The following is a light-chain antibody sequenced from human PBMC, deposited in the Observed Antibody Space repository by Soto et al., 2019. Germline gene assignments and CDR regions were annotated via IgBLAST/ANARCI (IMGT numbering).Light chain of an antibody. J-gene: IGKJ5*01. CDR1: QTVSSNY. CDR3: QQRSNWPPIT. CDR2: DAS. Sequence: EIILTQSPDTLSLTPGERATLSCRASQTVSSNYLAWYQQKPGQAPRLLIYDASTRATGIPDRFSGSGSGTDFTLTISRLEPEDFAVYYCQQRSNWPPITFGQGTRLE. V-gene: IGKV3D-20*02.